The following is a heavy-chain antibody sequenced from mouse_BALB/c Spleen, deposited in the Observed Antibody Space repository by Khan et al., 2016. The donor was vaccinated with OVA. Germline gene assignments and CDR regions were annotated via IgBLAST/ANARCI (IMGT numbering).Heavy chain of an antibody. V-gene: IGHV1-4*01. J-gene: IGHJ3*01. CDR2: INPSNNYT. CDR3: GREGAYHRSDGWFAY. D-gene: IGHD2-14*01. Sequence: QVQLKQSGAELARPGASVKMSCKASGYTFTSYTMHWVRQRPGQAPEWIGHINPSNNYTKYNRNFKDKATLIVDKSSSTAYMQLSSLTSEDSAVYYCGREGAYHRSDGWFAYWGQGTLVTVSA. CDR1: GYTFTSYT.